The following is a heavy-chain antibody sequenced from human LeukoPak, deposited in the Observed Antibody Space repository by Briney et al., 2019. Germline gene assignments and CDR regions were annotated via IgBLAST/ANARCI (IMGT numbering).Heavy chain of an antibody. CDR3: AKDDRIQARRYSYNY. CDR1: GFTFTKYA. Sequence: GGTLRLSCAASGFTFTKYAMSWVRQAAGKGLEWVSAIGGSGTKTFYAEFVKGRFTISRDNSNNILFLQMDSLRAEDTAMYYCAKDDRIQARRYSYNYWGQGTLVTVSS. J-gene: IGHJ4*02. CDR2: IGGSGTKT. D-gene: IGHD5-18*01. V-gene: IGHV3-23*01.